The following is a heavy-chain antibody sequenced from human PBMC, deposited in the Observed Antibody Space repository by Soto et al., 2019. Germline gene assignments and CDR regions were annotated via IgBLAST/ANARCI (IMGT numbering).Heavy chain of an antibody. J-gene: IGHJ4*02. CDR2: SSAGNGNT. CDR3: ARAVYGDYSDY. Sequence: QVQLVQSGAEEKKPGASVKVSCKASGYTFTTYAIHWVRQAPGQSLEWMGWSSAGNGNTKYSQKFQGRVTITRDTSASTAYMELSSLRSEDTAVYYCARAVYGDYSDYWGQGTLVTVSS. D-gene: IGHD4-17*01. V-gene: IGHV1-3*05. CDR1: GYTFTTYA.